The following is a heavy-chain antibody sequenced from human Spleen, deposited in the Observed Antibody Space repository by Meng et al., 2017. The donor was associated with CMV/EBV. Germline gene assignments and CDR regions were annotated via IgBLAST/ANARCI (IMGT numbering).Heavy chain of an antibody. Sequence: SETLSLTCAVYGGSFSGYYWSWIRQPPGKGLEWIGGINHSGYTRKNPSLKSRVTISVDTSKNQFSLKLSSVSAADTAVYYCARTPLTTSPKGGTMDVWGQGTTVTVSS. V-gene: IGHV4-34*01. J-gene: IGHJ6*02. D-gene: IGHD1-26*01. CDR2: INHSGYT. CDR3: ARTPLTTSPKGGTMDV. CDR1: GGSFSGYY.